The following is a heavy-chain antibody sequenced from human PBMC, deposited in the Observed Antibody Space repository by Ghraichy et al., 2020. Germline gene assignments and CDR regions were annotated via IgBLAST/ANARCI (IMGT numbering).Heavy chain of an antibody. CDR2: INYNGGST. CDR1: GFIFRDHG. Sequence: GGSLRLSCAASGFIFRDHGMAWVRQGPGKGLEWVAGINYNGGSTNYADSVKGRFTVSRDNTKNALFLQIDSLGVDDAAFYYCARAYTGTYYSLPDFWGQGTLVTVS. D-gene: IGHD1-26*01. V-gene: IGHV3-20*04. CDR3: ARAYTGTYYSLPDF. J-gene: IGHJ4*02.